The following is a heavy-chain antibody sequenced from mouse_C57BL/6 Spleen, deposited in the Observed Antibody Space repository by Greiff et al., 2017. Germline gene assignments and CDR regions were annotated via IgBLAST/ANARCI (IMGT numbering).Heavy chain of an antibody. CDR2: ILPGSGST. CDR1: GYTFTGYW. Sequence: VQLKESGAELMKPGASVKLSCKATGYTFTGYWIEWVKQRPGHGLEWIGEILPGSGSTNYNEKFKGKATFTADTSSNTAYMQLSSLTTEDSAIYYCARPRYYGRSGDYAMDYWGQGTSVTVSS. CDR3: ARPRYYGRSGDYAMDY. D-gene: IGHD1-1*01. V-gene: IGHV1-9*01. J-gene: IGHJ4*01.